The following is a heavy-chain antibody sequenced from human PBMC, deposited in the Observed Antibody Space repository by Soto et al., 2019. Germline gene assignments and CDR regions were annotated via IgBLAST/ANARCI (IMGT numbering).Heavy chain of an antibody. Sequence: SGTRSLTCTVSGGSVTRYYWSWIRQPPGKGLEWIGYIYYSGSTNYNPSLKSRVTISVDTSKNQFSLKLSSVTAADTAVDYCARRLGGWFDPWGQGTLVTSPQ. V-gene: IGHV4-59*08. CDR2: IYYSGST. CDR1: GGSVTRYY. D-gene: IGHD3-16*01. J-gene: IGHJ5*02. CDR3: ARRLGGWFDP.